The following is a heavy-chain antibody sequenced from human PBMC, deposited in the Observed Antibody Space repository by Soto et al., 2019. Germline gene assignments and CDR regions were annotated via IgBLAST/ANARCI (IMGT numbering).Heavy chain of an antibody. CDR1: EITFSNYA. J-gene: IGHJ5*02. V-gene: IGHV3-23*01. D-gene: IGHD3-22*01. Sequence: HPGGSLRLSCAASEITFSNYAMSWVRQAPGKGLEWVSAISGSGGSIYYADSVKGRFTISRDNSKNTLYLQMNSLRAEDTALYYCAKDQTYDTSGYYYNWFDPWGQGTLVTVSS. CDR3: AKDQTYDTSGYYYNWFDP. CDR2: ISGSGGSI.